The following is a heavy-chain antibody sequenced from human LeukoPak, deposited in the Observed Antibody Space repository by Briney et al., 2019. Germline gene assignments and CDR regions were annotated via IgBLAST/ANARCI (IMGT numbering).Heavy chain of an antibody. J-gene: IGHJ4*02. CDR2: IKEDGSEK. D-gene: IGHD5-18*01. CDR1: GFTFSTYW. Sequence: GGSLRLSCAASGFTFSTYWMSWVRQAPGKGLEWVANIKEDGSEKYYVDSVKGRFTISRDNAKNSMYLQMSSLRAEDTAVYYCAREGYGQLGSSDYWGQGTLVTVSS. CDR3: AREGYGQLGSSDY. V-gene: IGHV3-7*01.